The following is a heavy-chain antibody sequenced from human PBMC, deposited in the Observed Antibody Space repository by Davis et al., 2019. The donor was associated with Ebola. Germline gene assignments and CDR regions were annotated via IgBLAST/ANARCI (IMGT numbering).Heavy chain of an antibody. Sequence: PGGSLRLSCAASGFTVSTHYMSWVRQAPGKGLEWVSGVFGAGNIYYADSVKGRFTVLRDNSKNTLYLQMSFLRAEDTAVYYCARSGAGSGYSLTYYYYGMDIWGQGTTVTVSS. V-gene: IGHV3-53*01. CDR2: VFGAGNI. J-gene: IGHJ6*02. CDR3: ARSGAGSGYSLTYYYYGMDI. D-gene: IGHD2-2*03. CDR1: GFTVSTHY.